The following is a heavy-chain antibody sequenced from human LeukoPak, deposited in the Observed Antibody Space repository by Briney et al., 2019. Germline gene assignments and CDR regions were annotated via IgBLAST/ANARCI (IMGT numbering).Heavy chain of an antibody. CDR2: IWYDGSDK. CDR3: ARSPGYTNGRQFDF. D-gene: IGHD6-19*01. Sequence: GRSLRLSCAASGFTFSNYVMHWVRQAPGKGLEWVAVIWYDGSDKYYADSVKGRFTISRDNSKSSLNLQMNSLRAEDSAVYYCARSPGYTNGRQFDFWGQGTLVSVSS. J-gene: IGHJ4*02. CDR1: GFTFSNYV. V-gene: IGHV3-33*01.